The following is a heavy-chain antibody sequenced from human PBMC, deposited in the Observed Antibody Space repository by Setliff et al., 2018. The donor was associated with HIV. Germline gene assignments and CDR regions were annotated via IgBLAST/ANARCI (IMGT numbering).Heavy chain of an antibody. Sequence: GSLRLSCTGSGITFSTYGMNWVRQAPGKGLEWLSYISSSSSTIYYKDSVKGRFTISRDNAKNSLYLQVNSLRAEDTALYYCAKVRSSSWYDYLDYWGQGTLVTVSS. V-gene: IGHV3-48*04. J-gene: IGHJ4*02. D-gene: IGHD6-13*01. CDR3: AKVRSSSWYDYLDY. CDR2: ISSSSSTI. CDR1: GITFSTYG.